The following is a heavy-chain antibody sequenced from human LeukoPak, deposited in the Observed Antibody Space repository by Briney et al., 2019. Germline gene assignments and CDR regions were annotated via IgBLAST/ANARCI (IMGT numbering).Heavy chain of an antibody. CDR2: IYYSGST. CDR3: ARDLIWRHVLIDY. D-gene: IGHD6-6*01. Sequence: SETLSLTCTVSGGSISSSSYYWGWLRQPPGKGLEWIGSIYYSGSTYYNPSLKSRVTISVDTSKNQFSLKLSSVTAADTAVYYCARDLIWRHVLIDYWGQGTLVTVSS. J-gene: IGHJ4*02. CDR1: GGSISSSSYY. V-gene: IGHV4-39*07.